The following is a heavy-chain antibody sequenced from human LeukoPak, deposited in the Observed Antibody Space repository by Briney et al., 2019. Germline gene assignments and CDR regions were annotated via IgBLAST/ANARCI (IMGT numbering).Heavy chain of an antibody. D-gene: IGHD6-19*01. CDR3: TTGDRGWQDY. Sequence: PGGSLRVSCAASGLDFRNAWMSWVRQAPGKGLEWVAHIKRNTDTGTTNYGAPVEGRFTVSRDDSKNTLYLQMNSLKIEDTAVYYCTTGDRGWQDYWGQGTLVTVSS. CDR1: GLDFRNAW. V-gene: IGHV3-15*01. CDR2: IKRNTDTGTT. J-gene: IGHJ4*02.